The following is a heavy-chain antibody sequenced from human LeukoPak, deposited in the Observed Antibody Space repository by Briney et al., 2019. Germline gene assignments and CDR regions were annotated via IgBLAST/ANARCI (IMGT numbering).Heavy chain of an antibody. CDR3: AKDLSGGDCPDY. V-gene: IGHV3-23*01. D-gene: IGHD2-21*02. CDR1: GLTFSSYA. CDR2: ISGSGGNT. Sequence: GGSLRLSCAASGLTFSSYAMNWVRQAPGKGLEWVSAISGSGGNTYYADSVKGRFTISRDNSKNTLYLQMNSLRAEDTAVYYCAKDLSGGDCPDYWGQGTLVTVSS. J-gene: IGHJ4*02.